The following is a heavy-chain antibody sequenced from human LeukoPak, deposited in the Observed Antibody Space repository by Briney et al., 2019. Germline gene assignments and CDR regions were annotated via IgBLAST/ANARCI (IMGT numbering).Heavy chain of an antibody. D-gene: IGHD6-19*01. J-gene: IGHJ4*02. CDR1: GLSLSTYG. CDR2: ITGTGGST. V-gene: IGHV3-23*01. CDR3: AKDHGTAVAGFYY. Sequence: GGSLRLSCAASGLSLSTYGVSWVRQPPGKGLEWVSGITGTGGSTYYADSVKGRFTVSRDTSKNTPYLQMNSLRAEDTAIYYCAKDHGTAVAGFYYWGQGTLVTVSS.